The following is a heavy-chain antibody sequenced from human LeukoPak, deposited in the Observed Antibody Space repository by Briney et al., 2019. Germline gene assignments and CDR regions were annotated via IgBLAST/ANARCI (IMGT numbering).Heavy chain of an antibody. CDR1: GFTFSNYS. J-gene: IGHJ6*03. CDR3: ARFAAGGSYYYYMDV. D-gene: IGHD6-25*01. Sequence: KPGGSLRLSCAASGFTFSNYSLNWVRQAPGKGLEWVSSIGTTGSYIFYADSVKGRFTISRDSAKNSLYLQMNSLRADDTAVYYCARFAAGGSYYYYMDVWGKGTTVTVSS. CDR2: IGTTGSYI. V-gene: IGHV3-21*01.